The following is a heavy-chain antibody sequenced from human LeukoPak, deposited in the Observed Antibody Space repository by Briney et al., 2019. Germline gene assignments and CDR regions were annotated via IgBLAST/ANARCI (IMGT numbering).Heavy chain of an antibody. Sequence: ASVKVSCKVSGYTLTELSMHWVRQAPGKGLEWMGGLDPEDGETIYAQKFQGRVTMTEDTSTDTAYMELSSLRSEDTAVYYCATTRRGLGVVIFDYWGQGTLVTVSS. J-gene: IGHJ4*02. CDR1: GYTLTELS. V-gene: IGHV1-24*01. CDR2: LDPEDGET. D-gene: IGHD3-3*01. CDR3: ATTRRGLGVVIFDY.